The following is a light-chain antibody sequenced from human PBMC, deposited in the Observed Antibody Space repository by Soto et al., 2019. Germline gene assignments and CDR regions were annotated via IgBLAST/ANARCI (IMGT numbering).Light chain of an antibody. CDR1: SSDVGGYNY. Sequence: QSVLTQPASVSGSPGQSITISCTGTSSDVGGYNYVSWYQQHPGKAPKLIIYEVSNRPSGVSNRFSGSKSGNTASLTISGHQAEDEADYYCNSYTSKSTGVFGTGTKVIVL. CDR3: NSYTSKSTGV. J-gene: IGLJ1*01. V-gene: IGLV2-14*01. CDR2: EVS.